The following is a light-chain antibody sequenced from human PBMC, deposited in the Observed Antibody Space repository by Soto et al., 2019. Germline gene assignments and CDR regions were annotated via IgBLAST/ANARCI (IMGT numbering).Light chain of an antibody. CDR3: CSYAGSSTWV. Sequence: QSALTQPASVSGSPGQSLTISCTGTSSDVGSYNLVSWYQQHPGKAPKLMIYEGSKRPSGVSNRFSGSKSGNTASLTISGLQAEDEADYYCCSYAGSSTWVFGGWTKLTVL. J-gene: IGLJ3*02. CDR1: SSDVGSYNL. V-gene: IGLV2-23*01. CDR2: EGS.